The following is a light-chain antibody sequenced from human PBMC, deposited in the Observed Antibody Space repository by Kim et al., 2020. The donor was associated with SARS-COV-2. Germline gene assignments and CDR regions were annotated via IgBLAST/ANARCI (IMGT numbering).Light chain of an antibody. V-gene: IGKV1-39*01. CDR1: QSIGSY. Sequence: SASLGASVTLTCRTSQSIGSYLYWYQQKPGKAPTLLIYGAFRLQSGAPARFSGSGSTTDFFLTISNLQSEDFATYFCQQCYRVPYSFGQGTKLEI. J-gene: IGKJ2*03. CDR3: QQCYRVPYS. CDR2: GAF.